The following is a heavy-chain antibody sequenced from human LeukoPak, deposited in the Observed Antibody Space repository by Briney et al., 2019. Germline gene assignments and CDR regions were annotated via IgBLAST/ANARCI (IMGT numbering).Heavy chain of an antibody. CDR1: GFTVSSNH. D-gene: IGHD2-15*01. V-gene: IGHV3-53*01. J-gene: IGHJ4*02. Sequence: GGSLRLSCAASGFTVSSNHMTWVRQAPGKGLGWVSVIYRGGSIYYADSVKGRFTISRDSSKNTLSLQMNSLRAEDTAVYYCASGLEYCSGETCRPPANWGQGTLVTVSS. CDR3: ASGLEYCSGETCRPPAN. CDR2: IYRGGSI.